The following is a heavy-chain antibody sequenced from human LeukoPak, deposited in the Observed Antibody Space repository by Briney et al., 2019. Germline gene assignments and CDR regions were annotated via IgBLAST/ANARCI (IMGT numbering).Heavy chain of an antibody. J-gene: IGHJ4*02. CDR3: AAYRITTIVVPFDY. V-gene: IGHV4-39*01. CDR2: IFHSGST. D-gene: IGHD3-22*01. CDR1: GGSISSTYSY. Sequence: SETLSLTCTVSGGSISSTYSYWGWIRQPPGKGLEWIGNIFHSGSTYSNPSLKSRLTMSVDTSKNEFSLKLRSVTAADTAVYFCAAYRITTIVVPFDYWGQGALVTVSS.